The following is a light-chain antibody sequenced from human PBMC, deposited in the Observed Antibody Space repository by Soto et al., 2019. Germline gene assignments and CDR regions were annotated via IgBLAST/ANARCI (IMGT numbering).Light chain of an antibody. CDR2: DAS. J-gene: IGKJ1*01. CDR1: QSVSTS. CDR3: QVRDVWPS. V-gene: IGKV3-11*01. Sequence: IVLTQSPATLSLSPGERAALSCRASQSVSTSLAWYQHKPGQAPRLIIYDASKRAPGIPARFSGSGSGIDFTLTISSLEPEDFAVYYCQVRDVWPSFGQGTKVEI.